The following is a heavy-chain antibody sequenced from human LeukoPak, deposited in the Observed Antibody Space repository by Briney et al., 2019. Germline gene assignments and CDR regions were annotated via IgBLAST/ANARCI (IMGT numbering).Heavy chain of an antibody. V-gene: IGHV3-23*01. CDR1: GFTFSSYA. J-gene: IGHJ3*02. CDR3: AKGTVTCSSVDAFDI. D-gene: IGHD4-11*01. CDR2: ISGSGGST. Sequence: PGGSLRLSCAASGFTFSSYAMSWVRQAPGKGLEWVSTISGSGGSTYCADSVKGRFTISRDNSKNTLYLQMNSLRAEDTAVYYCAKGTVTCSSVDAFDIWGQGTMVTVSS.